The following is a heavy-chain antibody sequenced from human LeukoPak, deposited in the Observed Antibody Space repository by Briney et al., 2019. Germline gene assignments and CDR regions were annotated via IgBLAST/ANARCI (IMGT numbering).Heavy chain of an antibody. CDR1: GYTFTGYY. CDR2: INPSGGST. V-gene: IGHV1-46*01. Sequence: ASVKVSCKASGYTFTGYYMHWVRQAPGRGLEWMGIINPSGGSTTYAHKFQGRVTMTRDTSTSTVYMDLSSLRSEDTAMYYCARAVAATFDYWGQGTLVTVSS. J-gene: IGHJ4*02. CDR3: ARAVAATFDY. D-gene: IGHD6-19*01.